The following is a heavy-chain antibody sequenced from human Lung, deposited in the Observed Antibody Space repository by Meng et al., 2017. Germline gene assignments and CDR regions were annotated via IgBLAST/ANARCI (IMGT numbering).Heavy chain of an antibody. Sequence: EGQLGEAGGGWVKLGGSLRLSCEGSGFTFSNAYMTWVRQVPGKRLEWVGRIKSKPDGETIDYAAPVKGRFTISRDDSKNTVYLQMNSLKTEDTAVYYCSGHIDYWGQGTLVTVSS. CDR1: GFTFSNAY. CDR2: IKSKPDGETI. CDR3: SGHIDY. J-gene: IGHJ4*02. V-gene: IGHV3-15*01. D-gene: IGHD5-12*01.